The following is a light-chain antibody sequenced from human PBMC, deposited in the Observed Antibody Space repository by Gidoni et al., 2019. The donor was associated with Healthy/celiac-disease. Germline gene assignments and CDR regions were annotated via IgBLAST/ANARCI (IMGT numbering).Light chain of an antibody. CDR3: QQYGSS. V-gene: IGKV3-20*01. CDR2: GAS. CDR1: QSVSSSY. J-gene: IGKJ4*01. Sequence: EIVLTQSPGTLSLSPGERATLSCRASQSVSSSYLAWYQQKPGQAPRLLIYGASSRDTGIPDRCSGSGSGTDFTLTISRLEPEDFAVYYCQQYGSSFGGGTKVESK.